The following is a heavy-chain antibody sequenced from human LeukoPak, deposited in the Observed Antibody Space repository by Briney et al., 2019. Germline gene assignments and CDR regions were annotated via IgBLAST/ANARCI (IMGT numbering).Heavy chain of an antibody. Sequence: GGSLRLSCAASGFTFSSYEMNWVPQAPGKGLEWISYISSSGGTIYYADSVKGRFTISRDNAKNSVYLQMNSLRAEDTAVYYCARMRPELDYWGQGTLVTVSS. CDR3: ARMRPELDY. J-gene: IGHJ4*02. D-gene: IGHD6-6*01. CDR2: ISSSGGTI. CDR1: GFTFSSYE. V-gene: IGHV3-48*03.